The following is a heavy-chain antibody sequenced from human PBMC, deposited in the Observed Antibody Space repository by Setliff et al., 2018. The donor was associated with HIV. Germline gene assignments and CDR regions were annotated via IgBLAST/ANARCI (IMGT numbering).Heavy chain of an antibody. Sequence: ASVKVSCKASGDIFTSYYMHWVRQAPGQGPEWMGVINPNGGSTIYAQKFQGRVTMTRDTSTSTVYMQLSTLRSEDTAVYYCARERLGRSGFEYLQHWGQGTLVTVSS. V-gene: IGHV1-46*01. CDR1: GDIFTSYY. J-gene: IGHJ1*01. CDR3: ARERLGRSGFEYLQH. D-gene: IGHD3-22*01. CDR2: INPNGGST.